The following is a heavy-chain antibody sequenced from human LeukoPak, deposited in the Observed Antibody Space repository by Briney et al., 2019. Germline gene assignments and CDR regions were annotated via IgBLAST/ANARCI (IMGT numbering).Heavy chain of an antibody. D-gene: IGHD2-2*01. CDR3: ARVCSSTSCKWDAFDI. V-gene: IGHV3-21*01. Sequence: GGSLRLSCAASGFTFGSYSMNWVRQAPGKGLEWVSSISSSSSYIYYADSVKGRFTISRDNAKNSLYLQMNSLRAEDTAVYYCARVCSSTSCKWDAFDIWGQGTMVTVSS. J-gene: IGHJ3*02. CDR1: GFTFGSYS. CDR2: ISSSSSYI.